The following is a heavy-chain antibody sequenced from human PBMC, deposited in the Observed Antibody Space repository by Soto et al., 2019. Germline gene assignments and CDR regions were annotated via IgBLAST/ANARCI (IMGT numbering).Heavy chain of an antibody. CDR2: IYHSGST. CDR3: ARGGYDFWSGYYSPIFDY. J-gene: IGHJ4*02. Sequence: SETLSLTCAVSGGSISSGGYSWRWIRQPPGKGLGWIGYIYHSGSTYYNPSLKSRVTISVDRSKNQFSLKLSSVTAADTAVYYCARGGYDFWSGYYSPIFDYWGQGTLVTVSS. V-gene: IGHV4-30-2*01. D-gene: IGHD3-3*01. CDR1: GGSISSGGYS.